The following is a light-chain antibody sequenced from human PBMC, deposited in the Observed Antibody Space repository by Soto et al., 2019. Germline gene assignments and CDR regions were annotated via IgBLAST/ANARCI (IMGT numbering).Light chain of an antibody. CDR1: QSVRGH. Sequence: DTVLTQSPAALSLSPGETATLSCRASQSVRGHLALYQHKPGQAPRLLIYDASYRATGVPLRFSGSGSVTDFTLTISSLESGDSATYYCQQRSDWPPITFGQGTRLEIK. J-gene: IGKJ5*01. V-gene: IGKV3-11*01. CDR3: QQRSDWPPIT. CDR2: DAS.